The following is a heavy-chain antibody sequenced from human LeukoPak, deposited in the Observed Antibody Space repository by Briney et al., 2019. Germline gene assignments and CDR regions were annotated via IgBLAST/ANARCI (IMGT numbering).Heavy chain of an antibody. V-gene: IGHV4-59*01. J-gene: IGHJ5*02. Sequence: PSETLSLTCTVSGGSISSYYWSWIRQPPGKGLEWIGYVYYSGTNYNPSLKSRVTISVDTSKNQFSLKLSSVTAADTAVYYCARGANYALWWFDPWGRGTLVTASS. CDR3: ARGANYALWWFDP. CDR2: VYYSGT. CDR1: GGSISSYY. D-gene: IGHD1-7*01.